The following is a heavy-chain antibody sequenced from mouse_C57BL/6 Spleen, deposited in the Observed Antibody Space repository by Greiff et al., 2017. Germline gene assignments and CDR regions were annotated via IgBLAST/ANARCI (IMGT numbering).Heavy chain of an antibody. D-gene: IGHD2-5*01. CDR3: ARDFYSNYGDWYFDV. V-gene: IGHV3-6*01. CDR1: GYSITSGYY. Sequence: EVKLMESGPGLVKPSQSLSLTCSVTGYSITSGYYWNWIRQFPGNKLEWMGYISYDGSNNYNPSLKNRISITRDTSKNQFFLKLNSVTTEDTATYYCARDFYSNYGDWYFDVWGTGTTVTVSS. J-gene: IGHJ1*03. CDR2: ISYDGSN.